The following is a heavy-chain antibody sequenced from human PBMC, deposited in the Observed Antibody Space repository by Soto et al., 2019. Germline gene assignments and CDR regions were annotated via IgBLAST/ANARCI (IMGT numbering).Heavy chain of an antibody. CDR2: ISYDGRNK. Sequence: QVQLVESGGGVVQPGRSLRLSWAASGFIFSSYAMHWVGKAPGKGLEWVAVISYDGRNKYKANSVRGRFTISRDNSKNTLFLQMNSLRAEDTAVYYCAREYGDRGETFDYWGQGTLVTVSS. J-gene: IGHJ4*02. CDR3: AREYGDRGETFDY. V-gene: IGHV3-30*04. CDR1: GFIFSSYA. D-gene: IGHD4-17*01.